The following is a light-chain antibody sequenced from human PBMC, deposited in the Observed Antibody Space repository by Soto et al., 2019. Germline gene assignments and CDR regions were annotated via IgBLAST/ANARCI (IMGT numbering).Light chain of an antibody. V-gene: IGKV3-20*01. CDR3: QQYDRSPSLM. J-gene: IGKJ4*02. CDR2: AAS. CDR1: QSASSNY. Sequence: DIVLTQSPGTLSLSPGERATLSCRASQSASSNYLGWYQQKPGQAPRLLIYAASTIATGIPNRFSGSGSGTDFTLTISRLEPEDFAVYYCQQYDRSPSLMFGGGTKVEIK.